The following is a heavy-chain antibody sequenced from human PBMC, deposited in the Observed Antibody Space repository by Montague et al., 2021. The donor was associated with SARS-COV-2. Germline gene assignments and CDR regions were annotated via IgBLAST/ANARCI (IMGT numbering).Heavy chain of an antibody. CDR2: IYYTGST. CDR3: ARDTRIAMLVVVTRYGLDV. V-gene: IGHV4-39*07. J-gene: IGHJ6*02. Sequence: SETRSLTCTVSGGSISSSSYYWGWIRQPPGKGLEWIGSIYYTGSTYYNPSLKSRVTISVDTSKNQFSLELSSVTAADTAVYYCARDTRIAMLVVVTRYGLDVWGQGTTVTVSS. CDR1: GGSISSSSYY. D-gene: IGHD3-22*01.